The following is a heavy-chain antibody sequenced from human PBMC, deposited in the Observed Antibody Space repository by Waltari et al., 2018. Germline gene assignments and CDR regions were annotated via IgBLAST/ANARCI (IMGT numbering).Heavy chain of an antibody. CDR1: GGSISSYY. V-gene: IGHV4-4*07. CDR2: IYTSGGT. CDR3: ARLRRPWSYFDF. D-gene: IGHD2-8*02. J-gene: IGHJ4*02. Sequence: QVQLQESGPGLVKPSETLSLTCTVSGGSISSYYWSWIRQPAGKGLEWIGRIYTSGGTNYNPSLKSRVTMSVDTSKNQFSLRLTSVTAADTAVYYCARLRRPWSYFDFWGQGTLVTVSS.